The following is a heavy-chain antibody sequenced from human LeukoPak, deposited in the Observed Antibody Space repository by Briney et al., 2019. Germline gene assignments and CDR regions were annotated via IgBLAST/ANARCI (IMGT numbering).Heavy chain of an antibody. Sequence: VASVKVSFKASGYTFTSYYMHWVRQAPGQGLEWMGIINPSGGSASYAQKFQGRVTMTRDTSTSTVYMELSSLRSEDTAVYYCARDDIVVVPTANYYYGMDVWGKGTTVTVSS. CDR2: INPSGGSA. CDR1: GYTFTSYY. D-gene: IGHD2-2*01. CDR3: ARDDIVVVPTANYYYGMDV. J-gene: IGHJ6*04. V-gene: IGHV1-46*01.